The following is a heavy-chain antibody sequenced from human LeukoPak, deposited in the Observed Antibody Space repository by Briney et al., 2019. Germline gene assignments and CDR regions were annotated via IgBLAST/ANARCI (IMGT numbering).Heavy chain of an antibody. D-gene: IGHD4-23*01. CDR1: GGSISSGSYY. Sequence: TSQTLSLTCTVSGGSISSGSYYWSWIRQPAGKGLEWIGRIYTSGSTNYNPSLRSRVTIPVDTSKNQFSLKLSSVTAADTAVYYCAAASTVVTTFDYWGQGTLVTVSS. J-gene: IGHJ4*02. V-gene: IGHV4-61*02. CDR2: IYTSGST. CDR3: AAASTVVTTFDY.